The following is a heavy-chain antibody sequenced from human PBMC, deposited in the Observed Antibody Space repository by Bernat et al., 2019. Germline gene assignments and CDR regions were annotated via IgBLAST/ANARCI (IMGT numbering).Heavy chain of an antibody. V-gene: IGHV3-11*06. J-gene: IGHJ4*02. CDR2: ISSSSSHK. CDR1: GFTFSDYY. CDR3: AREVAKDIVVVVGATGLDY. Sequence: QVQLVESGGGLVKPGGSLRLSCAASGFTFSDYYMSWIRQAPGKGLDWVSYISSSSSHKYYADSVKGRFTISRDNAKNSLYLQMNSLRAEDTAVYHCAREVAKDIVVVVGATGLDYWGQGTLVTVSS. D-gene: IGHD2-15*01.